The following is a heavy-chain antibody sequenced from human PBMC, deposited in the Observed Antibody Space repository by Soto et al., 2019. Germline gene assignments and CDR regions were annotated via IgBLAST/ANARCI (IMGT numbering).Heavy chain of an antibody. Sequence: GGSLRLSCAASGFTFSSYAMHWVRQAPGKGLEWVAVISYDGSNKYYADSVKGRFTISRDNSKNTLYLQMNSLRAEDTAVYYCARALSSGYSFDYWGQGTLVTVSS. V-gene: IGHV3-30-3*01. D-gene: IGHD3-22*01. CDR1: GFTFSSYA. CDR2: ISYDGSNK. J-gene: IGHJ4*02. CDR3: ARALSSGYSFDY.